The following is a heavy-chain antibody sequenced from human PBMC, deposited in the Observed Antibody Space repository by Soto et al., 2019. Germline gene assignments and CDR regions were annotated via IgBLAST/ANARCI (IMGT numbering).Heavy chain of an antibody. V-gene: IGHV4-31*03. J-gene: IGHJ3*02. CDR2: IHYSGRT. Sequence: SETLSLTCTVSGGSISSADHYWSWVRQHPGKGLEWIGNIHYSGRTYYNPSLKSRLTISVDTSKNQFSLTLISVTAADTAVFYCARHFDSPNAFDIWGQGTMVT. D-gene: IGHD3-9*01. CDR1: GGSISSADHY. CDR3: ARHFDSPNAFDI.